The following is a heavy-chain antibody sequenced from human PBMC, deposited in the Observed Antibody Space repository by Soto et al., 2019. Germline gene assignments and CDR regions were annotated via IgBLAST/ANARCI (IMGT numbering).Heavy chain of an antibody. V-gene: IGHV1-69*16. D-gene: IGHD3-16*01. CDR3: ERDFTGWPPDGVDY. CDR1: GSRISCYI. J-gene: IGHJ4*02. CDR2: IIPILGIA. Sequence: SSLNVSCKASGSRISCYIVGGLRIDQGQGLEWMGRIIPILGIANYAQNLRGRVTMTTDASTRTAYMELRSLRYDDTAMYYCERDFTGWPPDGVDYWGQGTLVTVSS.